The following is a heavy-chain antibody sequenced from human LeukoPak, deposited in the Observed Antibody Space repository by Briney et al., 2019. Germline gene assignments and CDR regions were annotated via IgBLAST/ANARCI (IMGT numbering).Heavy chain of an antibody. CDR3: ARRNRFDP. CDR1: GFTVSSNY. J-gene: IGHJ5*02. CDR2: IYRGGST. V-gene: IGHV3-53*01. Sequence: LSGGSLRLSGAASGFTVSSNYMGWVRQAPGKGLEWVSVIYRGGSTYYADSVKGRFTISRDNSKNTLYLQMNSLRAEVTAVYYCARRNRFDPWGQGTLVTVTS.